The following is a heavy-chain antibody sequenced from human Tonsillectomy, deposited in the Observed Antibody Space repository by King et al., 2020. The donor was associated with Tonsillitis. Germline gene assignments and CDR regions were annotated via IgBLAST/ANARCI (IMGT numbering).Heavy chain of an antibody. V-gene: IGHV2-70*11. CDR3: ARTSRGADYFQH. CDR2: IAWDDDK. CDR1: GFSLSSSGMC. D-gene: IGHD3-10*01. J-gene: IGHJ1*01. Sequence: VTLKESGPALVKPTQTLTLTCTFSGFSLSSSGMCVSWIRQPPGKALEWLAHIAWDDDKYYSTSLKTRLAISKDTSKNQVVLTMANMDPVDTATYYCARTSRGADYFQHWGPRALVTVSS.